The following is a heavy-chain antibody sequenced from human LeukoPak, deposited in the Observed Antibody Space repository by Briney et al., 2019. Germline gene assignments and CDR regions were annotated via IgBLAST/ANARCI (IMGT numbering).Heavy chain of an antibody. Sequence: PSQTLSLTCTVSGDSISSGDYYWSWIRQPAGKGLEWIGRIYTSGSTNYNPSLKSRVTISVDTSKNQFSLKLSSVTAADTAVYYCARESGYSYEFGYWGQGTLVTVSS. D-gene: IGHD5-18*01. CDR3: ARESGYSYEFGY. CDR2: IYTSGST. CDR1: GDSISSGDYY. J-gene: IGHJ4*02. V-gene: IGHV4-61*02.